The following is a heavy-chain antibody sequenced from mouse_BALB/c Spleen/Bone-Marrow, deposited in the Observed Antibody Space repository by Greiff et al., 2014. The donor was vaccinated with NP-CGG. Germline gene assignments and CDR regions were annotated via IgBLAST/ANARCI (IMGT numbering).Heavy chain of an antibody. CDR1: GFTLIAYT. V-gene: IGHV5-12-2*01. CDR3: ARHGEERPVLAMDY. Sequence: EVKLVESGGGLVEPGGSLKLSCAASGFTLIAYTMSWVRQTSEKRLEWVAYINNGGGSTYYPDTVKGRFTISRDNAKNTLYLQMSSLKSEDTAMYYCARHGEERPVLAMDYWGQGTSVTVSS. D-gene: IGHD2-14*01. CDR2: INNGGGST. J-gene: IGHJ4*01.